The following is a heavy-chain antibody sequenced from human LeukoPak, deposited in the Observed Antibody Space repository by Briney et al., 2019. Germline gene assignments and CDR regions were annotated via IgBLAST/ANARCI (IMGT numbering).Heavy chain of an antibody. J-gene: IGHJ4*02. D-gene: IGHD2-2*01. CDR1: GYTFSGYY. V-gene: IGHV1-2*06. Sequence: ASVKVSCTASGYTFSGYYMHWVRQAPGQGLEWMGRINPNSGGTNYAQKFQGRVTMTRDTSISTAYMELSRLRSDDTAVYYCARGYCSSTSCYSCDYWGQGTLVTVSS. CDR2: INPNSGGT. CDR3: ARGYCSSTSCYSCDY.